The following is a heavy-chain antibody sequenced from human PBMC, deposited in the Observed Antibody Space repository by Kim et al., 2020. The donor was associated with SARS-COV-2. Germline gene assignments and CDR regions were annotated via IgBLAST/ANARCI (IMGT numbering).Heavy chain of an antibody. Sequence: GGSLRLSCAASGFTFNTYALNWVRQAPGKGLEWVSSISRSGDTSYYADSLKGRFTISRDNSKNTLYLQMNSLRAEDTEVYYCARGVLYGMDVWGQGTTVTVSS. D-gene: IGHD1-1*01. CDR3: ARGVLYGMDV. V-gene: IGHV3-23*01. CDR2: ISRSGDTS. CDR1: GFTFNTYA. J-gene: IGHJ6*02.